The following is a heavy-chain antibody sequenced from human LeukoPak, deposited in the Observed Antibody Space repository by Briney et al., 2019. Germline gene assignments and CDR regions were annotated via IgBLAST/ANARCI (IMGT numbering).Heavy chain of an antibody. Sequence: SEAPSPTCAVSGGALNNYDCSSLRQPPGHGLEGSGYIYDSGSSNYNPSIKSRVTTSLDTSKNQVSLELSSVTAADTAVYYCARVGAGGPRRALDVWGQGTMVTVSS. CDR2: IYDSGSS. J-gene: IGHJ3*01. D-gene: IGHD6-13*01. CDR1: GGALNNYD. CDR3: ARVGAGGPRRALDV. V-gene: IGHV4-59*01.